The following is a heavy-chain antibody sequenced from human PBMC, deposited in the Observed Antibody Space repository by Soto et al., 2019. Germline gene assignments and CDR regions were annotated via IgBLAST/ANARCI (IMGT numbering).Heavy chain of an antibody. J-gene: IGHJ6*02. Sequence: TGGSLRLSCAGSGFTFNTYWIHWVRRAPGKGLVWVSCINSDGTSTRYADSVKGRFTISRDNAKNTLYLQMNSLRTEDTAVYYCARGRYYGMDVWGQGTTVTVSS. CDR1: GFTFNTYW. V-gene: IGHV3-74*01. CDR2: INSDGTST. CDR3: ARGRYYGMDV.